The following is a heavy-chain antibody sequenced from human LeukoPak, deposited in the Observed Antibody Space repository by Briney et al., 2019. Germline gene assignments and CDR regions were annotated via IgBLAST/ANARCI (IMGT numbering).Heavy chain of an antibody. CDR2: ISGSGTRI. V-gene: IGHV3-23*01. CDR1: GFTIGDSY. CDR3: TTDLGDYGDYVRC. J-gene: IGHJ4*02. Sequence: PGGPLRLSCAASGFTIGDSYMSWVRQAPGKGLEWISSISGSGTRIYYADSVKGRFTISRDNSKNTLYLQMNSLRAEDTAVYYCTTDLGDYGDYVRCWGQGTLVTVSS. D-gene: IGHD4-17*01.